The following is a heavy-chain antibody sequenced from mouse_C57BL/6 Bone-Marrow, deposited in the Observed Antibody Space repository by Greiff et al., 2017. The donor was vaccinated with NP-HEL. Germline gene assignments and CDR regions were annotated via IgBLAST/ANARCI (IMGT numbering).Heavy chain of an antibody. Sequence: QVQLQQSGAELARPGASVKLSCKASGYTFTSYGISWVKQRTGQGLEWIGEIYPRSGNTYYNEKFKGKATLTADKSSSTAYMELRSLTSEDSAVYFCARPLLWHCAGSFDVWGTGTTVTVSS. CDR2: IYPRSGNT. CDR1: GYTFTSYG. J-gene: IGHJ1*03. D-gene: IGHD2-10*01. V-gene: IGHV1-81*01. CDR3: ARPLLWHCAGSFDV.